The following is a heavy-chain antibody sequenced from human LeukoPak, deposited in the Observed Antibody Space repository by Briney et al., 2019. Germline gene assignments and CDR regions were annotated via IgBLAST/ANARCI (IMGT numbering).Heavy chain of an antibody. Sequence: ASVKVSCKASGYTFTSYGISWVRQAPGQGLEWMGWISAYNGNTNYAQKLQGRVTMTTDTSTSTAYMELRSLRSDDTAVYYCARDAVPQQWLVRYFDYWGQGTLATVSS. V-gene: IGHV1-18*01. CDR1: GYTFTSYG. J-gene: IGHJ4*02. CDR3: ARDAVPQQWLVRYFDY. CDR2: ISAYNGNT. D-gene: IGHD6-19*01.